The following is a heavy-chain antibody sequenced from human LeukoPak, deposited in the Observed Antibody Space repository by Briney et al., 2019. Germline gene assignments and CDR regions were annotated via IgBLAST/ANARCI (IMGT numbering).Heavy chain of an antibody. CDR3: AKDHYYYGSGIYFMHYFDY. CDR2: ISYDGSNK. Sequence: GGSLRLSCAASGFXFSSYGIHWVRQAPGKGLEWVAVISYDGSNKYYAESVKGRFTISRENSKNTLHLQMNSLRAEDTAVYYCAKDHYYYGSGIYFMHYFDYWGQGTLVTVSS. V-gene: IGHV3-30*18. J-gene: IGHJ4*02. CDR1: GFXFSSYG. D-gene: IGHD3-10*01.